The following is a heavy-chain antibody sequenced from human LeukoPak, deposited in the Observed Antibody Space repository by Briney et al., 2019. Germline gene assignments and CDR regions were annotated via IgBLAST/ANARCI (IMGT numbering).Heavy chain of an antibody. V-gene: IGHV4-59*01. J-gene: IGHJ4*02. CDR2: IYYSGST. D-gene: IGHD1-26*01. CDR1: GGSISSYY. CDR3: ARNSGSYQIDY. Sequence: SETLSLTCTVSGGSISSYYWSWIRQPPGKGLEWIGYIYYSGSTNYNPSLKSRVTISVDTSKNQFSPKLSSVTAADTAVYYCARNSGSYQIDYWGQGTLVTVSS.